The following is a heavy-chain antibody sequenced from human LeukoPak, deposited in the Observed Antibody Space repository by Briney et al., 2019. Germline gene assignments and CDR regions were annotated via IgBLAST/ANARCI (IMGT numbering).Heavy chain of an antibody. D-gene: IGHD4-17*01. CDR1: GFTFSSYE. V-gene: IGHV3-48*03. CDR2: ISSSGSTI. CDR3: ARGGGDYEDPFDI. Sequence: GGSLRLSCAASGFTFSSYEMNWVRQAPGKGLEWVSYISSSGSTIYYADSVKGRFTISRDNAKNPLYLQMNSLRAEDTAVYYCARGGGDYEDPFDIWGQGTMVTVSS. J-gene: IGHJ3*02.